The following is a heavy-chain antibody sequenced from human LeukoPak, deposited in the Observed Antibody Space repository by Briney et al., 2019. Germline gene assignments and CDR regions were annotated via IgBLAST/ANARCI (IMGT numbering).Heavy chain of an antibody. J-gene: IGHJ6*02. D-gene: IGHD2-2*01. V-gene: IGHV4-4*07. CDR2: IYTSRST. CDR3: ARGVVPAAGYYYYYGMDV. CDR1: GGSISSYY. Sequence: PSETLSLTCTVSGGSISSYYWSWIRQPAGKGLEWIGRIYTSRSTNYNPSLKTRVTMSVDTSKNQFSLKLSSVTAADTAVYYCARGVVPAAGYYYYYGMDVWGQGTTVTVSS.